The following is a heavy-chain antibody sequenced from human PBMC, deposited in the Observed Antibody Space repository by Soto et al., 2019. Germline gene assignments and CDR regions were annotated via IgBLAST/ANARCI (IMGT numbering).Heavy chain of an antibody. V-gene: IGHV1-3*01. CDR3: AREDIVVVRATIRSNCFDY. Sequence: ASVKVSCKASGYTFTSYAMHWVRQAPGQRLEWMGWINAGNGNTKYSQKFQGRVTITRDTSASTAYMELSSLRSEDTAVYYCAREDIVVVRATIRSNCFDYWGQGTLVTVSS. CDR1: GYTFTSYA. CDR2: INAGNGNT. J-gene: IGHJ4*02. D-gene: IGHD2-2*01.